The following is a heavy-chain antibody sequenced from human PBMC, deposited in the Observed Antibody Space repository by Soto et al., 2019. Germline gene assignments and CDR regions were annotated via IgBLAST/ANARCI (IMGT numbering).Heavy chain of an antibody. Sequence: SVKVSCKASGGTFSSYTISWVRQAPGQGLEWMGRIIPILGIANYAQKFQGRVTITADKSTSTAYMELSSLRSEDTAVYYCARDEGAVAGNNAFDIWGQGTMVTVSS. CDR2: IIPILGIA. J-gene: IGHJ3*02. CDR1: GGTFSSYT. V-gene: IGHV1-69*04. D-gene: IGHD6-19*01. CDR3: ARDEGAVAGNNAFDI.